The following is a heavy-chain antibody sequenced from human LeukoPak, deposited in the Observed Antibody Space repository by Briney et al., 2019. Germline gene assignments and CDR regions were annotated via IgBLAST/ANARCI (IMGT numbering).Heavy chain of an antibody. CDR1: GGSVGSYY. D-gene: IGHD6-19*01. V-gene: IGHV4-4*09. CDR3: ARFHSGSNGWYVLWYFDL. Sequence: PSETLSLTCTVSGGSVGSYYWSWLPQPPGKGLEWIGYIYNSESTNFNPSLKSRATISVDTSKTQLSPNLSSVTAADTAVYYCARFHSGSNGWYVLWYFDLWGRGTLVTVSS. CDR2: IYNSEST. J-gene: IGHJ2*01.